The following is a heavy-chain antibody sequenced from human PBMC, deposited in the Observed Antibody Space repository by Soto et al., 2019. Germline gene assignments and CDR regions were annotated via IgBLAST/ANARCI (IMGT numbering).Heavy chain of an antibody. V-gene: IGHV3-11*06. CDR3: ARAGNSGSYFLDY. Sequence: QVQLVESGGGLVKPGGSLRLSCAASGFTFSDYYMSWIRQAPGKGLEWVSYISSSSSYTNYADSLKGRFTISRDNAKNSLYLQMNSLRAEDTAVYYCARAGNSGSYFLDYWGQGTLVTVSS. J-gene: IGHJ4*02. CDR2: ISSSSSYT. CDR1: GFTFSDYY. D-gene: IGHD1-26*01.